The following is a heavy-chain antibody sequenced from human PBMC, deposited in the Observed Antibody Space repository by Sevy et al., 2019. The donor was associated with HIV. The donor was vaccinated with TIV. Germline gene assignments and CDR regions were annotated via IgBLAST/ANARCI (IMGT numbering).Heavy chain of an antibody. J-gene: IGHJ6*02. V-gene: IGHV3-30*18. CDR3: AKDRGAAAGSSVVVFYYYGMDV. D-gene: IGHD6-13*01. Sequence: GGSLRLSCAASGFTFSSYGMHWVRQAPGKGLEWVAVISYDGSNKYYADSVKGRFTISRDNSKNTLYLQMNCLRAEDTAVYYCAKDRGAAAGSSVVVFYYYGMDVWGQGTTVTVSS. CDR1: GFTFSSYG. CDR2: ISYDGSNK.